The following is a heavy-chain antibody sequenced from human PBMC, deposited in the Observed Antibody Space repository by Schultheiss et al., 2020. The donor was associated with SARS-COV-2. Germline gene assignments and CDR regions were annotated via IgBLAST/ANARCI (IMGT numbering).Heavy chain of an antibody. Sequence: SETLSLTCAVYGGSFSGYYWSWIRQHPGKGLEWIGYIYYSGSTNYNPSLKSRVTISVDTSKNQFSLKLSSVTAADTAVYYCARLPSSGWYSDYYYYYMDVWGKGTTVTVSS. V-gene: IGHV4-59*08. CDR2: IYYSGST. CDR1: GGSFSGYY. J-gene: IGHJ6*03. D-gene: IGHD6-19*01. CDR3: ARLPSSGWYSDYYYYYMDV.